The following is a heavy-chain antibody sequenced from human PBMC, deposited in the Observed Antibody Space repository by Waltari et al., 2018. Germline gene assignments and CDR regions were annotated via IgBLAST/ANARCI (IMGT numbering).Heavy chain of an antibody. D-gene: IGHD6-6*01. V-gene: IGHV3-7*01. Sequence: EVQLVESGGGLVKPGGSLRLSCAASGFTFSSYSMNWVRQAPGKGLEWVANIKQDGSEKYYVDSVKGRFTISRDNAKNSLYLQMNSLRAEDTAVYYCARDGIAARPASFDYWGQGTLVIVSS. CDR2: IKQDGSEK. J-gene: IGHJ4*02. CDR3: ARDGIAARPASFDY. CDR1: GFTFSSYS.